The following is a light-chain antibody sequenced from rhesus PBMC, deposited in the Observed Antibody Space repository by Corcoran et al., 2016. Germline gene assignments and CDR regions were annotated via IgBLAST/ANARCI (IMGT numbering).Light chain of an antibody. CDR2: KAS. J-gene: IGKJ2*01. Sequence: DIQMTQSPSSLSPPVGDRVTITCRASENVNKYLNWYQQKPGKAPKLLINKASTLQSGVPSRISGSVSGTDYNFTISSMEPEDVAPYYCPHGYSTPPYSFGREAKVEIK. CDR3: PHGYSTPPYS. V-gene: IGKV1-74*01. CDR1: ENVNKY.